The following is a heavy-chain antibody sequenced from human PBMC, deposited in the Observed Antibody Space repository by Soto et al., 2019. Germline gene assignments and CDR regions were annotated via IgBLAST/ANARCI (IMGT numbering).Heavy chain of an antibody. CDR2: INPDNGNT. CDR1: GYIFSANY. V-gene: IGHV1-3*01. CDR3: ARDHSSSWHDFDS. Sequence: GASVKVSCKASGYIFSANYIHWVRQAPGQRLEWMGWINPDNGNTKSSQKFQDRVTMTTDTSASTAYMELWSLRSDDTAMYYCARDHSSSWHDFDSWGQGTLVTVSS. J-gene: IGHJ4*02. D-gene: IGHD6-13*01.